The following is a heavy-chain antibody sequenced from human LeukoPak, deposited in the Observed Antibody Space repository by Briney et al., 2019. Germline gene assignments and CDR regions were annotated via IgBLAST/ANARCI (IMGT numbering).Heavy chain of an antibody. D-gene: IGHD3-9*01. J-gene: IGHJ4*02. V-gene: IGHV4-34*01. CDR2: INHSGST. CDR3: ARVDILTGYSSDY. Sequence: PSETLSLTCAVYGGSFSGYYWSWLRQPPGKGLEWLGEINHSGSTNYNPSLKSRVTISVDTSKNQFSLKLSSVTAADTAVYYCARVDILTGYSSDYWGQGTLVTVSS. CDR1: GGSFSGYY.